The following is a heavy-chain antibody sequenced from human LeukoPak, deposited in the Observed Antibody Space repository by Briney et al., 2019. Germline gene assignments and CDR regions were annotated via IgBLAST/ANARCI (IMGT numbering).Heavy chain of an antibody. Sequence: ASVKVSCKASGYTFTNYYLQWVRQAPGQGLEWMGWLNPNSGGTNYAQKFQGRVTMTRDTSISTAYMELTRLGSDDTAVYYCARDGDGYNLGYWGQGTLVTVSS. D-gene: IGHD5-24*01. CDR2: LNPNSGGT. J-gene: IGHJ4*02. CDR3: ARDGDGYNLGY. V-gene: IGHV1-2*02. CDR1: GYTFTNYY.